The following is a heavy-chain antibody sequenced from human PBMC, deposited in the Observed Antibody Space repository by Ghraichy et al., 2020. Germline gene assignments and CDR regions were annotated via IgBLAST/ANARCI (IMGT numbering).Heavy chain of an antibody. Sequence: SETLSLTCAVYGGSFSGYYWSWIRQPPGKGLEWIGEINHSGSTNYNPSLKSRVTISVDTSKNQFSLKLSSVTAADTAVYYCARGRPRYDSSGYYYYYMDVWGKGTTVTVSS. CDR1: GGSFSGYY. J-gene: IGHJ6*03. D-gene: IGHD3-22*01. CDR3: ARGRPRYDSSGYYYYYMDV. V-gene: IGHV4-34*01. CDR2: INHSGST.